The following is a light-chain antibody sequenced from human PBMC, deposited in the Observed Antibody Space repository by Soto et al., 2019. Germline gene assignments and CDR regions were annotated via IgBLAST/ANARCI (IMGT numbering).Light chain of an antibody. Sequence: EIVLTQSPATLSLSPGERATLSCRASQSVSSCLAWYQHKPGQAPRLLFYDASNRATGIPARFSGSGSGTDFTLTISSLEPEDFAVYYCQQRSNWPPWTFGPGTKVEIK. CDR1: QSVSSC. V-gene: IGKV3-11*01. CDR2: DAS. J-gene: IGKJ1*01. CDR3: QQRSNWPPWT.